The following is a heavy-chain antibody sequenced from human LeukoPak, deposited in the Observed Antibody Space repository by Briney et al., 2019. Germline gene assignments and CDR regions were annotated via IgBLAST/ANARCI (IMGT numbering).Heavy chain of an antibody. CDR1: GDSFSSYY. D-gene: IGHD4-11*01. V-gene: IGHV4-59*08. CDR3: ARHEYRNPRVAG. J-gene: IGHJ6*01. CDR2: ISYSGST. Sequence: SETLSLTCTVSGDSFSSYYWRWIRQPPGKGLEWIGYISYSGSTTYNTSLERRVTIPVDTSKDQSSFTLISALCADSTVYSFARHEYRNPRVAGWG.